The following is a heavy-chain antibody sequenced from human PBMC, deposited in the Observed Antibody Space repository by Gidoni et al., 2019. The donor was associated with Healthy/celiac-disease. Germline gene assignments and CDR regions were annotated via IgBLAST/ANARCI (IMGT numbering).Heavy chain of an antibody. CDR2: ISYDGSNK. CDR1: GFTFSSYA. V-gene: IGHV3-30-3*01. D-gene: IGHD2-2*01. CDR3: ARAGLGYCSSTSCRPFDY. Sequence: QVQLVESGGGVVQPGRSLRLSCAASGFTFSSYAMHWVRQAPGKGLEWVAVISYDGSNKYYADSVKGRFTISRDNSKNTLYLQMNSLRAEDTAVYYCARAGLGYCSSTSCRPFDYWGQGTLVTVSS. J-gene: IGHJ4*02.